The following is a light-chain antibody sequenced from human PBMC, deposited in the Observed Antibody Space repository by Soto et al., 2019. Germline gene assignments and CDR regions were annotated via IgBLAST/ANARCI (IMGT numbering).Light chain of an antibody. Sequence: ILMTQSPATLSVSPGERATLSCRASQSIDSRLAWYHQRPGQAPRLLIYSAYIRVTGIPARFSGSGSGTDFTLTICGLQSEDFGVYYCQQYKSWRTFGQGTNVEIK. CDR1: QSIDSR. CDR2: SAY. J-gene: IGKJ1*01. CDR3: QQYKSWRT. V-gene: IGKV3-15*01.